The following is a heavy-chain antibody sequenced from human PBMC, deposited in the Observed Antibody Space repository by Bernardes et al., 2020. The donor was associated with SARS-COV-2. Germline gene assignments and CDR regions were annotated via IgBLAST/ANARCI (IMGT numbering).Heavy chain of an antibody. CDR1: GGSISSYY. CDR3: ARNYYAGRFDL. J-gene: IGHJ2*01. D-gene: IGHD3-10*01. Sequence: SETLSLTCTVSGGSISSYYWSWIRQPPGKGLEWIGYIYYSGSTNYNPSLKSRVTISVDTSKNQFSLKLSSVTAADTAVYYCARNYYAGRFDLLGRGTLVTVSP. CDR2: IYYSGST. V-gene: IGHV4-59*01.